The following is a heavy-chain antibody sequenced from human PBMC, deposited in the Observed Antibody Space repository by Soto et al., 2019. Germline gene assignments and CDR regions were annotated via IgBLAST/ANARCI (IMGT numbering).Heavy chain of an antibody. CDR1: GGTFSSYA. D-gene: IGHD2-2*02. CDR2: IIPIFGTA. Sequence: SVKVSCKASGGTFSSYAISWVRQAPGQGLEWMGGIIPIFGTANYAQKFQGRVTITADESTSTAYMELSSLRSEDTAVYYCARGMGYCSSSSCYTPAEFYYYYGMDVWGQGTTVTVSS. V-gene: IGHV1-69*13. CDR3: ARGMGYCSSSSCYTPAEFYYYYGMDV. J-gene: IGHJ6*02.